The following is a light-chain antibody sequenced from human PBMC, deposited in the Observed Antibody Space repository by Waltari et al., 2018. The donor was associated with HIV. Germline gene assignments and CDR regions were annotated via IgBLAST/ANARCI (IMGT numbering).Light chain of an antibody. J-gene: IGLJ2*01. CDR1: SPNIGARFD. V-gene: IGLV1-40*01. Sequence: QSVLTQPPSVSGAPGQTVTISCTGSSPNIGARFDVHWYQQIPGTAPKLLMYGNNRPSWVPDRFSGSKTGTSASLAITGLQAEDEADYYCQTYDSSLSGSVVFGGGTKLTVL. CDR3: QTYDSSLSGSVV. CDR2: GN.